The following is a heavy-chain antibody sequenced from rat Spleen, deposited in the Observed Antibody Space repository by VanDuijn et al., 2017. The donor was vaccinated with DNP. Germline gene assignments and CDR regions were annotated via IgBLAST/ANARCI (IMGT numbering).Heavy chain of an antibody. CDR2: IYTGSGGT. Sequence: QVQLRQSGAEPAKPGSSVKISCKASAYTFTSYYIGWIKQTTGQGLEYIGYIYTGSGGTNYNEKFRGKATLTVDKSSNTAFMQLSSLTPDDSAVYYCARPYPTYYGSFFDYWGQGVIVTVSS. CDR1: AYTFTSYY. CDR3: ARPYPTYYGSFFDY. D-gene: IGHD1-6*01. V-gene: IGHV1-43*01. J-gene: IGHJ2*01.